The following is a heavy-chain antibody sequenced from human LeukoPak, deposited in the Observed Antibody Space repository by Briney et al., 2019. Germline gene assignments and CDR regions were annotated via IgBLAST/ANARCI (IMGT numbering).Heavy chain of an antibody. Sequence: AGSLRLSCAAAGFTFNSYAMSWVRQAPGKGLEWVSAISGSGGSTYYTDSGKGRFTISRDNSKNTLYLQMNSLRAEETAVYYCAKGPAAGTWYYYYMDVWGKGTTVTVSS. D-gene: IGHD6-13*01. V-gene: IGHV3-23*01. CDR2: ISGSGGST. CDR1: GFTFNSYA. CDR3: AKGPAAGTWYYYYMDV. J-gene: IGHJ6*03.